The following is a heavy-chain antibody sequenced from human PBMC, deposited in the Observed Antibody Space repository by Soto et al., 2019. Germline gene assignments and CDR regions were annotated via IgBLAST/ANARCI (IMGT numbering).Heavy chain of an antibody. D-gene: IGHD2-2*02. J-gene: IGHJ4*02. CDR1: GFTFSSYS. Sequence: GGSLRLSCAASGFTFSSYSMNWVRQAPGKGLEWVSSISSSSSYIYYAGSVKGRFTISRDNAKNSLYLQMNSLRAEDTAVYYYARDDTGLAGFDYWGKGTLVTGSS. CDR2: ISSSSSYI. V-gene: IGHV3-21*01. CDR3: ARDDTGLAGFDY.